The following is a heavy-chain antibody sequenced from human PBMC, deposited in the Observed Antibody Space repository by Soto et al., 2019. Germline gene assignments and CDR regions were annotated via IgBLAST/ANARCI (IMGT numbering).Heavy chain of an antibody. V-gene: IGHV4-31*03. CDR2: IYSSGSS. J-gene: IGHJ4*02. CDR1: GVSISSGADY. Sequence: SLTCSVSGVSISSGADYWSWIRQRPGKGLEWIGSIYSSGSSSYNPALKSRLTISLDTSKNQFPLKLTSVTAADTAVYYCARFAYRSGWNFDYWGRGTLVTVSS. D-gene: IGHD6-19*01. CDR3: ARFAYRSGWNFDY.